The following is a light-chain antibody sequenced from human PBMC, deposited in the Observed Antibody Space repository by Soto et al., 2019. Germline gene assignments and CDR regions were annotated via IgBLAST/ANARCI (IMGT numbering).Light chain of an antibody. CDR1: HILLHSDGKTY. V-gene: IGKV2D-29*01. CDR3: MQPLQSWT. Sequence: DIVMTKATHSMSVSPGHPASTSCTSSHILLHSDGKTYFYWYLQKPGQPPQLLIYEVSNRFSGVPDRFSGSGSGTDFTLKISRVEAEDVGVYYCMQPLQSWTLGQGTKVDIK. J-gene: IGKJ1*01. CDR2: EVS.